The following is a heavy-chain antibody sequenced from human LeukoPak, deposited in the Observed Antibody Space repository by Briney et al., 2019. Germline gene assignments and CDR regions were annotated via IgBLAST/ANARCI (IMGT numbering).Heavy chain of an antibody. V-gene: IGHV3-7*04. CDR1: GFTFSSYW. Sequence: GGSLRLSCAACGFTFSSYWMSWVRQGPGKGLEWVANIKEDGSEKYYVDSVKGRLTISRDTAKSSLYLQMNSLRAEDTAVYYCARLRAGDYFDYWGQGTLVTVSS. CDR2: IKEDGSEK. J-gene: IGHJ4*02. CDR3: ARLRAGDYFDY. D-gene: IGHD6-19*01.